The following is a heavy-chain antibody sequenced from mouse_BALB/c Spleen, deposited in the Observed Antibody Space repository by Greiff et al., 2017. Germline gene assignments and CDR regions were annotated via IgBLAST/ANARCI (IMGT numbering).Heavy chain of an antibody. V-gene: IGHV1-4*02. CDR3: ARGEPLGRAWFAY. CDR1: GYTFTSYT. D-gene: IGHD4-1*01. Sequence: QVQLQQSAAELARPGASVKMSCKASGYTFTSYTMHWVKQRPGQGLEWIGYINPSSGYTEYNQKFKDKTTLTADKSSSTAYMQLSSLTSEDSAVYYCARGEPLGRAWFAYWGQGTLVTVSA. CDR2: INPSSGYT. J-gene: IGHJ3*01.